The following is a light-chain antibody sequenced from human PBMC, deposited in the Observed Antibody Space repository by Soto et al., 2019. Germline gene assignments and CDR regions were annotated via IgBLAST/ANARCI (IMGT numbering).Light chain of an antibody. J-gene: IGKJ1*01. Sequence: EIVLTQSAGTLSLSPGERATLSCRASQSVSSSYLAWFQQRPGQAPRLLIYRASTRATGTPARFSGSGSGTEFTLTITSLLSEDFALYYCQQYHNLWTFGQGTKV. CDR3: QQYHNLWT. CDR2: RAS. CDR1: QSVSSSY. V-gene: IGKV3D-7*01.